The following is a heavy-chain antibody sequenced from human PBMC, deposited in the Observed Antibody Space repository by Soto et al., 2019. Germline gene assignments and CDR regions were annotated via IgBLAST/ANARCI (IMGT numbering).Heavy chain of an antibody. CDR1: GITVSSNF. Sequence: EVQLVESGGGLVQPGGSLRLSCEASGITVSSNFMTWVRQAPGKGLEWVSVIHSGGSTYSPISVKGRITISRDNSKNTVYLPMNSLRPEDTAVDYCARLVAAVPGHYYFDYWGQGTLVTVSS. CDR2: IHSGGST. CDR3: ARLVAAVPGHYYFDY. D-gene: IGHD6-19*01. V-gene: IGHV3-66*04. J-gene: IGHJ4*02.